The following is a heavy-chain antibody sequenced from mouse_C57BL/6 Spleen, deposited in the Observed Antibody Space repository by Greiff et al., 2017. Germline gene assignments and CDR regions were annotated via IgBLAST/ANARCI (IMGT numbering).Heavy chain of an antibody. Sequence: QVQLKESGTELVKPGASVKLSCKASGYTFTSYWMHWVKQRPGQGLEWIGNINPSNGGTNYNEKFKSKATLTVDKSSSTAYMQLSSLTSEDSAVYEGARAARGTTGGWFAYWGQGTLVTVSA. CDR3: ARAARGTTGGWFAY. V-gene: IGHV1-53*01. D-gene: IGHD2-1*01. CDR2: INPSNGGT. CDR1: GYTFTSYW. J-gene: IGHJ3*01.